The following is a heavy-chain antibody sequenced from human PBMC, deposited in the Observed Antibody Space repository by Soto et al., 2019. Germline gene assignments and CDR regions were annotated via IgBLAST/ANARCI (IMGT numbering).Heavy chain of an antibody. V-gene: IGHV4-61*01. Sequence: QVQLQESGPGLVKPSETLPLTCTVSGGFGSSDYYYWSWIRQPPGKRLEWIGYIDYSGSTNYNPSLKSRVTISIDTSKNQFSLKLSSVTAADTAMYYCARRLLRSPGAFDIWGQGTMVTVSS. CDR1: GGFGSSDYYY. D-gene: IGHD2-15*01. CDR3: ARRLLRSPGAFDI. CDR2: IDYSGST. J-gene: IGHJ3*02.